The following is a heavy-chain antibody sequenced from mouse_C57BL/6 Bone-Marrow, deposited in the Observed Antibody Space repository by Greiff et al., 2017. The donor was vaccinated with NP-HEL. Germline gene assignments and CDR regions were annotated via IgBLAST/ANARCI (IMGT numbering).Heavy chain of an antibody. Sequence: QVQLKESGAELVRPGTSVKVSCKASGYAFTNYLIEWVKQRPGQGLEWIGVINPGSGGTNYNEKFKGKATLTADKSSSTAYMQLSSLTSEDSAVYFCAREELQYYGSSSGYAMDYWGQGTSVTVSS. CDR3: AREELQYYGSSSGYAMDY. D-gene: IGHD1-1*01. J-gene: IGHJ4*01. CDR1: GYAFTNYL. V-gene: IGHV1-54*01. CDR2: INPGSGGT.